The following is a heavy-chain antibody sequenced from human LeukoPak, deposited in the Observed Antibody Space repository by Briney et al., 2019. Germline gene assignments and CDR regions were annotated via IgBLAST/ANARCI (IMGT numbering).Heavy chain of an antibody. Sequence: GGSLRLSCAASGFTFSSYSMNWVRQAPGKGLEWVSSISSSSSYIYYADSVKDRFTISRDNAKNSLYLQMNSLRAEDTAVYYCARLRDNWNDPYYYYGMDVWGKGTTVTVSS. CDR1: GFTFSSYS. CDR2: ISSSSSYI. D-gene: IGHD1-20*01. V-gene: IGHV3-21*01. J-gene: IGHJ6*04. CDR3: ARLRDNWNDPYYYYGMDV.